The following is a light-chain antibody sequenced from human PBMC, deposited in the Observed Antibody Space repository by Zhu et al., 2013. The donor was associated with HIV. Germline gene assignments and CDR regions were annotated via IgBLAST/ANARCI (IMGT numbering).Light chain of an antibody. CDR1: QNINTY. CDR2: AAS. Sequence: IQMTQSPSSLSASVGDRVTITCRPSQNINTYLNWYQQKPGKAPKVLISAASTLQSGVPSRFSGSGSGTEFTLSISSLQPDDFATYYCQQYNNFPCSFGQGYQAGNQ. J-gene: IGKJ2*04. V-gene: IGKV1-39*01. CDR3: QQYNNFPCS.